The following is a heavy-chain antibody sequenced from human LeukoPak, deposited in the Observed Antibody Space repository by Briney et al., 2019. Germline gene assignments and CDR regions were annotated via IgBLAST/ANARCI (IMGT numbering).Heavy chain of an antibody. V-gene: IGHV3-15*01. Sequence: PGGCLSLSCAASGFTFSNAWMRWVRQAPGKGREWGGRIKSKTDGGTTEYAAPVRGRFSRSSDDSTNTLYLQMNSLKTGDTAMHYCTTEGHSGSDPYYFDYWGQGTLVTVSS. CDR1: GFTFSNAW. CDR2: IKSKTDGGTT. D-gene: IGHD5-12*01. J-gene: IGHJ4*02. CDR3: TTEGHSGSDPYYFDY.